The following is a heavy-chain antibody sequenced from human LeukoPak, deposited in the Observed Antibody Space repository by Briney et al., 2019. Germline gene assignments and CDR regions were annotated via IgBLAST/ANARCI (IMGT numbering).Heavy chain of an antibody. CDR2: IHNSGSA. D-gene: IGHD2-8*01. CDR3: ARVNCTNGVCYNSRGWFDP. J-gene: IGHJ5*02. V-gene: IGHV4-59*01. Sequence: SETLSLACTVSGGSISSDYWSWIRQPPGKGLEWIGYIHNSGSANYNPSLKSRVTISVDKSKNQFSLRLSSVTAADTAVYYCARVNCTNGVCYNSRGWFDPWGQGTLVTVSS. CDR1: GGSISSDY.